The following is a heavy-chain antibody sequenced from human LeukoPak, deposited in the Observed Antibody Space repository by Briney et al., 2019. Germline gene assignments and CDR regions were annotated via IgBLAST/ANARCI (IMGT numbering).Heavy chain of an antibody. D-gene: IGHD3-10*01. J-gene: IGHJ6*03. V-gene: IGHV3-48*04. Sequence: GGSLRLSCAASGFTFSSYTMNWVRQAPGKGLEWVSYITSSGSTVYYADSVKGRFTISRDNAKNSLYLQMQSPTAEDTAVYFCARVSSSSKYYYYMDVWGKGTTVTVSS. CDR1: GFTFSSYT. CDR2: ITSSGSTV. CDR3: ARVSSSSKYYYYMDV.